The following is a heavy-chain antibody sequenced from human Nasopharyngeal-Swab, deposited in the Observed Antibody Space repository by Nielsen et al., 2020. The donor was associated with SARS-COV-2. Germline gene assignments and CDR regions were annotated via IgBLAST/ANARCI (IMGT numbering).Heavy chain of an antibody. CDR3: EGAWG. CDR2: ISGRGGDT. Sequence: GESLKISCAGSGFSVSTYGMNWVRQAAGKGLEWVSGISGRGGDTFYADSVKGRFTISRDNSENTLSLQMNSLRVEDTAVYDCEGAWGWGQGTLVTVSS. J-gene: IGHJ4*02. CDR1: GFSVSTYG. D-gene: IGHD3-16*01. V-gene: IGHV3-23*01.